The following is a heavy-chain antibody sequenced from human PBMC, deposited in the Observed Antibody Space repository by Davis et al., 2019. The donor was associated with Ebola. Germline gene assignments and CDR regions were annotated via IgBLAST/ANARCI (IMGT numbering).Heavy chain of an antibody. CDR3: ARRGSHLTLDYYYMDV. V-gene: IGHV5-51*01. Sequence: GESLKIPCKGSGYSFTSYWIGWVRQMRGKGLEWMGIIYPGDSDTRYSPSFQGQVTISADKSISTAYLQWSSLKASDTAMYYCARRGSHLTLDYYYMDVWGKGTTVTVSS. CDR2: IYPGDSDT. CDR1: GYSFTSYW. J-gene: IGHJ6*03. D-gene: IGHD6-13*01.